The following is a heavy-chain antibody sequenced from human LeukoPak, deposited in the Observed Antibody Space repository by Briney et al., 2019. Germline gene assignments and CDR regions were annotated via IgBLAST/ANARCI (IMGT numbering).Heavy chain of an antibody. J-gene: IGHJ4*02. Sequence: PGRSLRLSCAASGFTFSSYGMHWVRQAPGKGLEWVAVIWYDGSNKYYADSVKGRFTISRDNSKNTLYLQMNSLGAEDTAVYYCARDTYYGSGSYYQGYWGQGTLVTVSS. CDR2: IWYDGSNK. CDR3: ARDTYYGSGSYYQGY. V-gene: IGHV3-33*01. CDR1: GFTFSSYG. D-gene: IGHD3-10*01.